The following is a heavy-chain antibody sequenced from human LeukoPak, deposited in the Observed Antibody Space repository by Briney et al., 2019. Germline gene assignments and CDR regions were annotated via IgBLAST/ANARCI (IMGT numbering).Heavy chain of an antibody. CDR2: IIPIFGTA. D-gene: IGHD5-24*01. J-gene: IGHJ5*02. CDR3: ARVGWLQLGSWFDP. CDR1: GGTFSSYA. Sequence: ASVKVSCKASGGTFSSYAISWVRQAPGQGLEWMGGIIPIFGTANYAQKFQGRVTITTDESMSTAYMELSSLRSEDTAVYYCARVGWLQLGSWFDPWGQGTLVTVSS. V-gene: IGHV1-69*05.